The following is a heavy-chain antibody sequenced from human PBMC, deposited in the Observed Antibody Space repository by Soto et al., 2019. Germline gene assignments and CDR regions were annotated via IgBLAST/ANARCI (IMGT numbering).Heavy chain of an antibody. D-gene: IGHD1-26*01. V-gene: IGHV5-10-1*01. CDR3: ARLEEGANDAYYYYGIEV. CDR2: IDPSDSYT. Sequence: PGESLKISCKGSGYSFTSYWISWVRQMPGKGLEWLGRIDPSDSYTNYSPSFQGHVTSSADKSISTAYLQWSSLKASDTAMYYCARLEEGANDAYYYYGIEVWGQGTTVTVSS. CDR1: GYSFTSYW. J-gene: IGHJ6*02.